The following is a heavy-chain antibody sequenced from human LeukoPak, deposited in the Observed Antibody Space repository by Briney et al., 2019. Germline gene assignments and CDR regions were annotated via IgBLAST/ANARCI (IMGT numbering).Heavy chain of an antibody. Sequence: SETLSLTCTVSGGSISGYYWCWIRQPPGKGLEWVGYIYYSGSTNYNPSLQSRVTISVDTAKNQFSLKLSSVSAADTAVYYCARDSTDYYYYMDVWGKGTTVTVSS. CDR2: IYYSGST. D-gene: IGHD3-3*02. CDR1: GGSISGYY. V-gene: IGHV4-59*01. CDR3: ARDSTDYYYYMDV. J-gene: IGHJ6*03.